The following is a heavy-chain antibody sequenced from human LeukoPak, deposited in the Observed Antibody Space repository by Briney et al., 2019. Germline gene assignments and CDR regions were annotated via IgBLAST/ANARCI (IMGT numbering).Heavy chain of an antibody. V-gene: IGHV4-4*07. CDR3: ARGLSASYDFNWFDS. CDR2: INTSGTT. Sequence: MPSETLSLTCTVSGGSISGYYWSWLRRPAGKGPEWMGRINTSGTTRYDPSPKSRVTMSVDTSKNQFSLKLTSVTAADTAVYYCARGLSASYDFNWFDSWGQGTLVTVSS. D-gene: IGHD2/OR15-2a*01. J-gene: IGHJ5*01. CDR1: GGSISGYY.